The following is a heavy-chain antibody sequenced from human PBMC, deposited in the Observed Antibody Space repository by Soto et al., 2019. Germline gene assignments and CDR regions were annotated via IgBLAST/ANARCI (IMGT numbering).Heavy chain of an antibody. CDR2: IYWDDDK. Sequence: QITLKESGPTLVKPTQTLTLTCTFSGFSLSTSGVGVGWIRQPPGKALEWLALIYWDDDKRYSPSLKSTPTITKDTSKIQVVVTMTDMDPVDTATYYCAHGLDYGGNPEYCYCYGMDVWGQGTTVTVSS. V-gene: IGHV2-5*02. J-gene: IGHJ6*02. D-gene: IGHD4-17*01. CDR3: AHGLDYGGNPEYCYCYGMDV. CDR1: GFSLSTSGVG.